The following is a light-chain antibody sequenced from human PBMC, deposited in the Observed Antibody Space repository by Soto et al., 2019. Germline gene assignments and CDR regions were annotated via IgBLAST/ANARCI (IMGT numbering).Light chain of an antibody. J-gene: IGKJ2*01. CDR2: GAS. CDR3: QLYGNYMFT. Sequence: EVVLTQSPGTLSLSPGERATLSCRSSQSVTSSFLSWFQQKPGQPPRLLLYGASRRAAGTPDRFSGSGSGTDFTLIISGLEPEDFAVCYCQLYGNYMFTFGQGTKLEI. V-gene: IGKV3-20*01. CDR1: QSVTSSF.